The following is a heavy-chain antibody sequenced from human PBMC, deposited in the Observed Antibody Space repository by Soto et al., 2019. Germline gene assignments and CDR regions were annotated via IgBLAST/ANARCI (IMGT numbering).Heavy chain of an antibody. V-gene: IGHV1-69*13. CDR1: GGTFSSYA. J-gene: IGHJ4*02. D-gene: IGHD6-19*01. CDR3: ARDHSPSGGWRYFDY. Sequence: SVKVSCKASGGTFSSYAISWVRQAPGQGLEWMGGIIPIFGTANYAQKFQGRVTITADESTSTAYMELSSLRSEDTAVYYCARDHSPSGGWRYFDYWGQGTLVTVSS. CDR2: IIPIFGTA.